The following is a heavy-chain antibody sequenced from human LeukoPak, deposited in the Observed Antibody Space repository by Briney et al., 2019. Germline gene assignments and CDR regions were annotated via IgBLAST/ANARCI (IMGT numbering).Heavy chain of an antibody. V-gene: IGHV4-59*01. CDR2: IYYIGST. CDR1: GGSISSYY. D-gene: IGHD3-22*01. J-gene: IGHJ4*02. Sequence: SETLSLTCTVSGGSISSYYWSWIRQPPGKGLEWIGYIYYIGSTNYNPSLKSRVTISVDTSKNQFSLKLSSVTAADTAVYYCAITYYYDSSGLLDYWGQGTLVTVSS. CDR3: AITYYYDSSGLLDY.